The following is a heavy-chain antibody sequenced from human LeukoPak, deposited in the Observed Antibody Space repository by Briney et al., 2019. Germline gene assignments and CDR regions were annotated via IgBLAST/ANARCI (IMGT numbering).Heavy chain of an antibody. J-gene: IGHJ5*02. CDR2: IRQDGSEK. V-gene: IGHV3-7*01. CDR1: GFTFRSYW. Sequence: GGSLRLSCAASGFTFRSYWMSWLRQAPGKGPEWVANIRQDGSEKYYMDSVKGRFTISRDNAKKSLYLQMNSLRADDTAMYYCARDFSAQVPVTIHDNWFDPWGLGTLVIVSS. D-gene: IGHD2-2*01. CDR3: ARDFSAQVPVTIHDNWFDP.